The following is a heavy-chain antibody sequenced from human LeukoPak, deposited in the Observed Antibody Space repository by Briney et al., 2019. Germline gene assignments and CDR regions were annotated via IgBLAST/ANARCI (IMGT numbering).Heavy chain of an antibody. CDR2: IYTSGST. J-gene: IGHJ6*03. Sequence: SETLSLTCTVSGGSISSYYWSWIRQPAGKGLEWIGRIYTSGSTNYNPSLKSRVTMSVDTSKNQFSLKLSSVTAADTAVYYCARGVSPDKIWFGELRYYYYMDVWGEGTTVTVSS. V-gene: IGHV4-4*07. D-gene: IGHD3-10*01. CDR1: GGSISSYY. CDR3: ARGVSPDKIWFGELRYYYYMDV.